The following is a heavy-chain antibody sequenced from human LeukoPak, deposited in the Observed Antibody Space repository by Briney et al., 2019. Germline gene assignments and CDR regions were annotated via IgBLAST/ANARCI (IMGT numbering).Heavy chain of an antibody. CDR3: ARDPEVRFPDG. J-gene: IGHJ4*02. D-gene: IGHD3-3*01. CDR2: IIPIFGTA. Sequence: SVKVSCKASGGTFSSYAISWVRQAPGQGLGWMGRIIPIFGTANYAQKFQGRVTITTDESTSTAYMELSSLRSEDTAVYYCARDPEVRFPDGWGQGTLVTVSS. CDR1: GGTFSSYA. V-gene: IGHV1-69*05.